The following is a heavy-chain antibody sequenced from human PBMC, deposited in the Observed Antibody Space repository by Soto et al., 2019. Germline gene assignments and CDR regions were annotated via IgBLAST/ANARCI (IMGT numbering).Heavy chain of an antibody. CDR2: INPKSGGT. V-gene: IGHV1-2*04. CDR1: GYSFTDYH. CDR3: ARGDSTDCSNGVCSFFYNHDMDV. D-gene: IGHD2-8*01. Sequence: SVKVSCKASGYSFTDYHIHWVRQAPGQGLEWLGRINPKSGGTSTAQKFQGWVTMTTDTSISTASMELTRLTSDDTAIYYCARGDSTDCSNGVCSFFYNHDMDVWGQGTTVPSP. J-gene: IGHJ6*02.